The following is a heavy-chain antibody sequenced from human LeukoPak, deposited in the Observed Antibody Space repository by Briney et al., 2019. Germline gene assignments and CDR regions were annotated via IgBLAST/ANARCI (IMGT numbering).Heavy chain of an antibody. J-gene: IGHJ3*02. D-gene: IGHD1-20*01. CDR2: IYSGGST. Sequence: GGSLRLSCAASGFTVSSNYMSWVRQAPGKGQEWDSVIYSGGSTYYADSVKGRFTISRDNSKNTLYLQMNSLRAEDTAVYYCARDSLFNWNDGAFDIWGQGTMVTVSS. CDR1: GFTVSSNY. V-gene: IGHV3-53*01. CDR3: ARDSLFNWNDGAFDI.